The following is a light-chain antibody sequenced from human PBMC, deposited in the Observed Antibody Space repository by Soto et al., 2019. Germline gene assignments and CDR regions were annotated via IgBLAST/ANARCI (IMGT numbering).Light chain of an antibody. Sequence: QSALTQPASVSGSPGQSIIISCAGTSSDIGSYGSVSWYQQHPGKAPRLIIYEVTKRPSGVSNRFSGSKSGNTASLTISGLQGEDDADYYCCSYAGCFNHYVFGTGTKLTVL. V-gene: IGLV2-23*02. CDR3: CSYAGCFNHYV. J-gene: IGLJ1*01. CDR1: SSDIGSYGS. CDR2: EVT.